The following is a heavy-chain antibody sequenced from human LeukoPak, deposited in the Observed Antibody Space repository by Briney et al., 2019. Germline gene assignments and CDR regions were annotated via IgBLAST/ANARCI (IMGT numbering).Heavy chain of an antibody. CDR1: GFTFRSYA. D-gene: IGHD2-2*01. CDR3: ARTPQKYCSSTTCYPDY. CDR2: INGSGDTT. Sequence: GGSLRLSWAASGFTFRSYAMSWVRLAPGKELEWVSTINGSGDTTYYADSVRGRFNVSRDNSKNTLYLQMNSLRAENTAVYYCARTPQKYCSSTTCYPDYWGQGTLVTVSS. V-gene: IGHV3-23*01. J-gene: IGHJ4*02.